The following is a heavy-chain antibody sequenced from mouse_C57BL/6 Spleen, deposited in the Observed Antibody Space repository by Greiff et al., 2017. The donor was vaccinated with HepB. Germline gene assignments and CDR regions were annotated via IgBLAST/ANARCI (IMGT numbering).Heavy chain of an antibody. Sequence: EVQRVESGGGLVKPGGSLKLSCAASGFTFSDYGMHWVRQAPEKGLEWVAYISSGSSTIYYADTVKGRFTISRDNAKNTLFLQMTSLMSEDTAMYYCARRGIYDGYSTWFAYWGQGTLVTVSA. CDR2: ISSGSSTI. CDR1: GFTFSDYG. D-gene: IGHD2-3*01. CDR3: ARRGIYDGYSTWFAY. V-gene: IGHV5-17*01. J-gene: IGHJ3*01.